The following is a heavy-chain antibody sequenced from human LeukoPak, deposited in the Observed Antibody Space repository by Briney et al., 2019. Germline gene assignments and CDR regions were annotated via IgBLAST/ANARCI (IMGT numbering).Heavy chain of an antibody. CDR2: IYTSGST. CDR3: ARRLTMVRGVDY. D-gene: IGHD3-10*01. V-gene: IGHV4-61*02. Sequence: SSQTLSLTCTVSGGSISSGSYYWSWIRQPAGKGLEWIGRIYTSGSTSYNPSLKSRVTISVDTSKNQFSLKLSSVTAADTAVYYCARRLTMVRGVDYWGQGTLVTVSS. J-gene: IGHJ4*02. CDR1: GGSISSGSYY.